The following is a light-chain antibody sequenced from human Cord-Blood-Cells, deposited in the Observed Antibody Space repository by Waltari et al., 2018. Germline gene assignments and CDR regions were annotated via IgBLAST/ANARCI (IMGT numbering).Light chain of an antibody. Sequence: QSALTQPRSVSGSPGQSVTISCTGTSSDVGGYNYVSWYQQHPGKAPTLMIYDVSKRPSGVPDRFSGSKSGNTASLTISGLQAGDEADYYCCSYAGSYTWVFGGGTKLTVL. CDR2: DVS. J-gene: IGLJ3*02. CDR3: CSYAGSYTWV. CDR1: SSDVGGYNY. V-gene: IGLV2-11*01.